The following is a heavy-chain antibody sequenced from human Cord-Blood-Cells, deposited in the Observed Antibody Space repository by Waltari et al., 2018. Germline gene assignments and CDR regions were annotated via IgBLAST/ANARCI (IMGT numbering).Heavy chain of an antibody. CDR3: ARHEWGEILYLSGRGVVTHFDY. Sequence: QLQLQESGPGLVKPSETLSLTCTVSGGSISSSSYYWGWIRQPPGKGLEWIGSIYYSGSPNNNRSLKGRVTISVDTSKNQFSLKLSSVTAADTAVYYCARHEWGEILYLSGRGVVTHFDYWGQGTLVTVSS. CDR1: GGSISSSSYY. CDR2: IYYSGSP. V-gene: IGHV4-39*01. D-gene: IGHD3-3*01. J-gene: IGHJ4*02.